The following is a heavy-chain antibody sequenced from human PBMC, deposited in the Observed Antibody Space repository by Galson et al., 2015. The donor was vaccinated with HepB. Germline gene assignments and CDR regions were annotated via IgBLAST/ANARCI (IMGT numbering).Heavy chain of an antibody. CDR2: ISAYNGNT. CDR1: GYTFTSYG. D-gene: IGHD6-6*01. J-gene: IGHJ5*02. CDR3: ARSSSSLPEEHWFDP. Sequence: SVKVSCKASGYTFTSYGISWVRQAPGQGLEWMGWISAYNGNTNYAQKLQGRVTMTTDTSTSTAYMELRSLRSDDTAVYYCARSSSSLPEEHWFDPWGQGTLVTVSS. V-gene: IGHV1-18*01.